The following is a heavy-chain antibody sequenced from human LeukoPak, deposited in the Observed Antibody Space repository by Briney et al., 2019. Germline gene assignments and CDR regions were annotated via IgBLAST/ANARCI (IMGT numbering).Heavy chain of an antibody. Sequence: ASVKVSCKASGYTLSSYYMHWVRQAPGQGLEWKGKINPSGGSTSYAQKFQGRITMTRDTSTITVYMELSSLRSEDTAVYYCARADSGGDSSGYKWFDPWGQGTLVTVSS. V-gene: IGHV1-46*01. D-gene: IGHD3-22*01. CDR2: INPSGGST. CDR1: GYTLSSYY. CDR3: ARADSGGDSSGYKWFDP. J-gene: IGHJ5*02.